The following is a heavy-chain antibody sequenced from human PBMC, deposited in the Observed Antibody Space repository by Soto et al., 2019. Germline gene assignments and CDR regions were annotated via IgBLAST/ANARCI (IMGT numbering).Heavy chain of an antibody. CDR2: ISYDGSNK. CDR3: AKDQDLAAAGTGAFDP. V-gene: IGHV3-30*18. Sequence: GGSLRLSCAASGFTFSSYGMHWVRQAPGKGLEWVAVISYDGSNKYYADSVKGRFTISRDNSKNTLYLQMNSLRAEDTAVYYCAKDQDLAAAGTGAFDPWGQGTLVTVS. CDR1: GFTFSSYG. D-gene: IGHD6-13*01. J-gene: IGHJ5*02.